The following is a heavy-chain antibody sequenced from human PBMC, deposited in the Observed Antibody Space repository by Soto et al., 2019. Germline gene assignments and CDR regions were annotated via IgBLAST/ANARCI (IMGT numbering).Heavy chain of an antibody. CDR1: GGSISSYY. CDR3: ARFRPAQFSSSPRPDYFDY. D-gene: IGHD6-6*01. Sequence: SETLSLTCTVSGGSISSYYWSWIRQPPWKGLEWIGYIYYSGSTNYNPSLKSRVTISVDTSKNQFSLKLSSVTAADTAVYYCARFRPAQFSSSPRPDYFDYWGQGTLVTVSS. V-gene: IGHV4-59*01. J-gene: IGHJ4*02. CDR2: IYYSGST.